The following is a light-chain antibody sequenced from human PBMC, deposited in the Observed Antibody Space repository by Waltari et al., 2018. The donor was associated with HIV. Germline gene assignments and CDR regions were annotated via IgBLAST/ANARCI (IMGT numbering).Light chain of an antibody. CDR3: VAWDDSLSGYV. J-gene: IGLJ1*01. V-gene: IGLV1-47*01. CDR1: SSNVGSKP. Sequence: QSVLTQPPSASGTLGQSVTISCPGSSSNVGSKPVYWFQQVSGTAPKLLIYRDYQRRSGIPDRFSGSESGASASLTISGLRSEDEADYYCVAWDDSLSGYVFGTGTKVSVL. CDR2: RDY.